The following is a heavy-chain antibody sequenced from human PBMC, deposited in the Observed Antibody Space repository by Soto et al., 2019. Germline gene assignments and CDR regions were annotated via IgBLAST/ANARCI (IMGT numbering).Heavy chain of an antibody. J-gene: IGHJ3*02. Sequence: ASVKVSCKASGYTFTGYYMHWVRQAPGQGLEWMGWINPNSGGTNYAQKFQGWVTMTRDTSISTAYMELSRLRSDDTAVYYCARGQTSYYDILTGWDPDAFDIWGQGTMVTVSS. CDR3: ARGQTSYYDILTGWDPDAFDI. CDR2: INPNSGGT. CDR1: GYTFTGYY. D-gene: IGHD3-9*01. V-gene: IGHV1-2*04.